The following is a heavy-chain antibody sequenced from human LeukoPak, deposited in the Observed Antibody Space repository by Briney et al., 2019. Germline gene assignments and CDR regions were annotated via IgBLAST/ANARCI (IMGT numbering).Heavy chain of an antibody. CDR1: GGSFSGYY. V-gene: IGHV4-34*01. J-gene: IGHJ6*03. D-gene: IGHD4-23*01. CDR3: ARGRTPHGRYYYYYYMDV. Sequence: SETLSLTCAVYGGSFSGYYWNWIRQPPGKGLEWIGEINHSGSTNYNPSLKSRVTISVDTSKNQFSLKLSSVTAADTAVYYCARGRTPHGRYYYYYYMDVWGKGTTVTVSS. CDR2: INHSGST.